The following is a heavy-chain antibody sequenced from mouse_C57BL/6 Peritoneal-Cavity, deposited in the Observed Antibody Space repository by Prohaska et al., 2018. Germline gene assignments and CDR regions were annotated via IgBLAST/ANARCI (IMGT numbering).Heavy chain of an antibody. V-gene: IGHV1-26*01. D-gene: IGHD1-1*01. J-gene: IGHJ3*01. Sequence: EVQLQQSGPELVKPGASVKISCKASGYTFTDYYMNWVKQSHGKSLEWIGDINPNNGGTSYNQKFKGKATLTVDKSSSTAYMELRSLTSEDSAVYYCARTGYGSSLAYWGQGTLVTVSA. CDR3: ARTGYGSSLAY. CDR1: GYTFTDYY. CDR2: INPNNGGT.